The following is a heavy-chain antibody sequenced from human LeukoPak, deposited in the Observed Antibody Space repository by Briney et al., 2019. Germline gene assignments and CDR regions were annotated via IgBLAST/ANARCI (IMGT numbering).Heavy chain of an antibody. D-gene: IGHD3-22*01. CDR3: ARGGRITMIVVAARAFDI. CDR1: GGSISSGGYS. V-gene: IGHV4-30-2*01. Sequence: SQTLSLTCAVSGGSISSGGYSWSWIRQPPGKGLEWIGYIYHSGSTYYNPSLKSRVTISVDRSKNQFSLKLSSVTAADTAVYYCARGGRITMIVVAARAFDIWGQGTMVTVSS. J-gene: IGHJ3*02. CDR2: IYHSGST.